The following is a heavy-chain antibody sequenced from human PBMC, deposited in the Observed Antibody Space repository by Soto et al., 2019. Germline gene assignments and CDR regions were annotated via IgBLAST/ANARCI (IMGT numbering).Heavy chain of an antibody. CDR1: GFTFSAYA. D-gene: IGHD4-17*01. CDR3: ARDPTGDYVGAFEM. V-gene: IGHV3-23*01. CDR2: LSAGVSGGRT. J-gene: IGHJ3*02. Sequence: EVQLLDSGGGLVQPGGSLRLSCEASGFTFSAYAMSWVRQAPGKGLEWVSGLSAGVSGGRTDYADSVKGRFTISRDNFKNTVYLQKTSLRVDDTAVYYCARDPTGDYVGAFEMWGQGTQVTVSS.